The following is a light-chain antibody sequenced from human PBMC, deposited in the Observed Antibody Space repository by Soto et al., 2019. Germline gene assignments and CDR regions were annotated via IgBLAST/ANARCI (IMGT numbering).Light chain of an antibody. Sequence: QSVLTQPPSVSAAPGQKVTISCSGSSSNIGNNYVSWYQQLPGTAPKLLIYDNNKRPSGIPDRFSGSKSGTSATLGITGLQIGDEADYYCGTWDSSLSGVFGTGTKVTV. V-gene: IGLV1-51*01. CDR2: DNN. CDR3: GTWDSSLSGV. J-gene: IGLJ1*01. CDR1: SSNIGNNY.